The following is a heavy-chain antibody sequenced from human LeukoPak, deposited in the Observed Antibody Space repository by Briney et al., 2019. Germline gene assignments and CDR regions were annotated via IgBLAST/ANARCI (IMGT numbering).Heavy chain of an antibody. CDR3: ARDYGGSSPFDY. Sequence: GGSLRLSCAASGFTFSNYEMHWVRQAPGKGLEWASYISSSGSDIYYADSVKGRFTISRDNAKNSLYLHMNSLRAEDTAVYYCARDYGGSSPFDYWGQGTLVTVSS. J-gene: IGHJ4*02. D-gene: IGHD4-23*01. CDR1: GFTFSNYE. CDR2: ISSSGSDI. V-gene: IGHV3-48*03.